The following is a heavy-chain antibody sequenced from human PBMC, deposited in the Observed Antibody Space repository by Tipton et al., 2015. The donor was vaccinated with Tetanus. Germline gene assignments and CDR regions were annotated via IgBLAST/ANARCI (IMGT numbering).Heavy chain of an antibody. D-gene: IGHD1-7*01. CDR2: ISYNGPTK. J-gene: IGHJ5*02. CDR3: VQDLAGTKTS. CDR1: GFSFSSYD. Sequence: SLRLSCAASGFSFSSYDMSWVRQAPAKGLEWVAFISYNGPTKFPPDSVKGRFTISRDNSKTTLYLQMDDLRSEDTAVFYCVQDLAGTKTSWGQGTLVIVSS. V-gene: IGHV3-30*14.